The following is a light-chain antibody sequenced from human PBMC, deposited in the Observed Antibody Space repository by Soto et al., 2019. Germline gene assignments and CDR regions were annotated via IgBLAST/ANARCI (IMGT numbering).Light chain of an antibody. CDR3: CVYVGARSYV. J-gene: IGLJ1*01. CDR2: EGT. Sequence: HSVLTQPASVSGSPGQSITISCTGTNNLVSWYQQHPGKAPKVVIYEGTKRPSSVXXXXSXPXSXRXXXLTIXGLQAEDEAHYLCCVYVGARSYVFGPGTTVTVL. CDR1: NNL. V-gene: IGLV2-23*01.